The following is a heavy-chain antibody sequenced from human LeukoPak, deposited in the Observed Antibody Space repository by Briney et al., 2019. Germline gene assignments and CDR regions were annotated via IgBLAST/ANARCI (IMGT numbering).Heavy chain of an antibody. J-gene: IGHJ4*02. CDR1: GFTFSSYW. CDR2: INSDGSST. D-gene: IGHD3-10*01. Sequence: GGSLILSCAASGFTFSSYWMHWVRQAPGKGLVWVSRINSDGSSTSYADSVKGRFTISRDNAKNTLYLQMDSLSVEDTAVYYCAKLRGYYGSGQQITLDYWGQGTLVTVSS. CDR3: AKLRGYYGSGQQITLDY. V-gene: IGHV3-74*01.